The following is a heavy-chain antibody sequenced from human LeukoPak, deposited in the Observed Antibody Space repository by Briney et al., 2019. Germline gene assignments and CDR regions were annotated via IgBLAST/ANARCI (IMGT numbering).Heavy chain of an antibody. Sequence: GESLKISCKGSGYSFTNYWIGWVRKMSGKGLEWMGIIYPGDSDTRYSPSFQGQVTISADKSIIPAYLQWSRLKASDTAMYYCARTGYSSGWYGSFDIWGQGTLVTVSS. CDR2: IYPGDSDT. V-gene: IGHV5-51*01. J-gene: IGHJ3*02. D-gene: IGHD6-19*01. CDR1: GYSFTNYW. CDR3: ARTGYSSGWYGSFDI.